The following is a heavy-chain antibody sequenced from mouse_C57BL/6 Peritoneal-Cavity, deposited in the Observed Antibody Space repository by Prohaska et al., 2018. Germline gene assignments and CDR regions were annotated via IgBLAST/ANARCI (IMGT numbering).Heavy chain of an antibody. CDR3: AGDRTGYWDFDV. CDR1: GFPITSGYY. CDR2: ITHSGET. Sequence: QMQLQESGPGLVKPSQSLFLTCSITGFPITSGYYWIWIHQSPGKPLEWMGYITHSGETFYNPSLQSPISISREKSKNQFCLQLNHVTTEDTATYYCAGDRTGYWDFDVWGTGTTVTGSS. D-gene: IGHD4-1*01. J-gene: IGHJ1*03. V-gene: IGHV12-3*01.